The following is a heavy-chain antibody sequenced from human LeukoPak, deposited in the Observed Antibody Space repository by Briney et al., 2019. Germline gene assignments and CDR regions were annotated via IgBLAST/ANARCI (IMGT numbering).Heavy chain of an antibody. Sequence: PGGSLRLSCAASGFTFSSYWMSWVRQAPGKGLEWVANIKQDGSEKYYVDSVKGRFTISRDNAKNSLYLQMNSLRAEDTAVYYCARHPRSTSFNWFDPWGQGTLVIVSS. CDR2: IKQDGSEK. CDR3: ARHPRSTSFNWFDP. J-gene: IGHJ5*02. D-gene: IGHD2-2*01. V-gene: IGHV3-7*03. CDR1: GFTFSSYW.